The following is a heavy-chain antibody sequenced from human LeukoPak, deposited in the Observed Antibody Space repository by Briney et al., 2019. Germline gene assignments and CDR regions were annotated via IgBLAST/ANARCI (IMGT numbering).Heavy chain of an antibody. J-gene: IGHJ4*02. CDR3: ARGSIVATDGYYFDY. D-gene: IGHD5-12*01. CDR2: IYYSGST. Sequence: SQTLSLTCTVSGGSISSGDYYWSWIRQPPGKGLEWIGYIYYSGSTYYNPSLKSRVTISVDTSKNQFSLKLSSVAAADTAVYYCARGSIVATDGYYFDYWGQGTLVTVSS. V-gene: IGHV4-30-4*01. CDR1: GGSISSGDYY.